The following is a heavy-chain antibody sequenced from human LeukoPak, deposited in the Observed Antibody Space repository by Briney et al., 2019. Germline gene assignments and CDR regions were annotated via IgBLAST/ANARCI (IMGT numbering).Heavy chain of an antibody. CDR3: AREFSGTSIAARVFDS. D-gene: IGHD6-6*01. J-gene: IGHJ4*02. CDR2: IHTSGST. V-gene: IGHV4-4*07. Sequence: SETLSLTCTVSAGSITSYYWTYIRQPAGKGLEWIGRIHTSGSTNYNPSLKSRVTMSVDTSKNQFSLNLSSVTAADTAMHYCAREFSGTSIAARVFDSWGQGTLVTVSS. CDR1: AGSITSYY.